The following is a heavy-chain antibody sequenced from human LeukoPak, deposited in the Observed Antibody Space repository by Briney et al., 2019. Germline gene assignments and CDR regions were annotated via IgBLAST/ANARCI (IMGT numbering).Heavy chain of an antibody. Sequence: GGSLRLSCAASKVTFSDYAMNWVRQAPGKGLEWVSGISGSGGNTYYADSVKGRFTISRDNSKNTLYLQMNSLRAGDTALYYCAKGTGINHYHWIDPWGQGTQVTVSS. CDR3: AKGTGINHYHWIDP. D-gene: IGHD3/OR15-3a*01. CDR2: ISGSGGNT. V-gene: IGHV3-23*01. CDR1: KVTFSDYA. J-gene: IGHJ5*02.